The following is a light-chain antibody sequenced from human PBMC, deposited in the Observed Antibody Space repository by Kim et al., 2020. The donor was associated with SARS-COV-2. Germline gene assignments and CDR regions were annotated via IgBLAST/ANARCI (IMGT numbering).Light chain of an antibody. CDR1: SLRKYY. CDR3: GSRDTSGNLVV. Sequence: SSELTQDPAVSVALGQTVRITCQGDSLRKYYATWYQQKSGQAPVLVIYDENECPAGIPDRFSGSTLGNTASLTITGAQAEDEADYYCGSRDTSGNLVVFG. V-gene: IGLV3-19*01. J-gene: IGLJ2*01. CDR2: DEN.